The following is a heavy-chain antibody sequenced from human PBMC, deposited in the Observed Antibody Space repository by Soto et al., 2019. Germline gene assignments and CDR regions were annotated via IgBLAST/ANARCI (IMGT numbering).Heavy chain of an antibody. J-gene: IGHJ3*02. CDR3: VKPDRSGYFSPNSDDAFDI. CDR2: ISSNGGST. Sequence: PGGSLRLSCAASGFTFSSYYMNWVPQAPRKGLEFVSAISSNGGSTYYADSVKGRFTISRDNSKNTLYLQMSSLRAEDTAVYYCVKPDRSGYFSPNSDDAFDIWGQGTMVTVSS. D-gene: IGHD3-22*01. V-gene: IGHV3-64D*08. CDR1: GFTFSSYY.